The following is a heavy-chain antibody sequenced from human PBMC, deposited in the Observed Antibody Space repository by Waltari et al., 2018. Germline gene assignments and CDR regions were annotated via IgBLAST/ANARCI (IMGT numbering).Heavy chain of an antibody. CDR1: GYTLLTSG. CDR2: IGADSGNT. CDR3: AAISGWSRGNYAMDV. D-gene: IGHD3-16*01. V-gene: IGHV1-18*01. Sequence: LQLVQSGGEVKKPGASVKVSCKASGYTLLTSGISWVRQAPGQGLVGMGWIGADSGNTDYAQKFQGRVTMTTDTSTGTVYVDLRSLRSDDTAVYYCAAISGWSRGNYAMDVWGQGTTVTVSS. J-gene: IGHJ6*02.